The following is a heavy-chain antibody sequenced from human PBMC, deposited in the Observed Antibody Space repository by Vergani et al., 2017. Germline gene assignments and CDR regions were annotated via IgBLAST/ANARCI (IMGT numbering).Heavy chain of an antibody. CDR2: IYYSGST. CDR1: GGSISSSSYY. J-gene: IGHJ6*03. D-gene: IGHD3-16*01. Sequence: QLQLQESGPGLVKPSETLSLTCTVSGGSISSSSYYWGWIRQPPGKGLEWIGSIYYSGSTYYNPSLKSRVTISVDTSKNQFSLKLSSVTAADTAVYYCAREVWGNDYYYYYMDVWGKGTTVIVSS. V-gene: IGHV4-39*07. CDR3: AREVWGNDYYYYYMDV.